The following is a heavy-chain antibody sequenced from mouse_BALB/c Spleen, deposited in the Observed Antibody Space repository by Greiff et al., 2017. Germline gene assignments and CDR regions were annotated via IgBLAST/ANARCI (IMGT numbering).Heavy chain of an antibody. CDR3: ARQRDYGSDY. CDR2: ISSGGGST. Sequence: EVQLVESGGGLVQPGGSRKLSCAASGFAFSSYDMSWVRQTPEKRLEWVAYISSGGGSTYYPDTVKGRFTISRDNAKNTLYLQMSSLKSEDTAMYYGARQRDYGSDYGGQGTTLTVAS. J-gene: IGHJ2*01. V-gene: IGHV5-12-1*01. CDR1: GFAFSSYD. D-gene: IGHD1-1*01.